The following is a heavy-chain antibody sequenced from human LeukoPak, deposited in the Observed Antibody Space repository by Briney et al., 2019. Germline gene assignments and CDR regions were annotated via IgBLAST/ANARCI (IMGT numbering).Heavy chain of an antibody. CDR1: GYTFTSYY. D-gene: IGHD2-15*01. V-gene: IGHV1-46*01. CDR2: INPSGGST. J-gene: IGHJ5*02. Sequence: ASVKVSCKASGYTFTSYYMHWVRQAPGQGLEWMGIINPSGGSTSYAQKFQGRVTITADESTSTAYMELSSLRSEDTAVYYCAGGSGYCSGGSCYWFDPWGQGTLVTVSS. CDR3: AGGSGYCSGGSCYWFDP.